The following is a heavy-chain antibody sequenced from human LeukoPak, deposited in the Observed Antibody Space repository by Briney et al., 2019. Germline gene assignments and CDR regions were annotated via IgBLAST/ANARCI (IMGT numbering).Heavy chain of an antibody. Sequence: SQTLSLTCTVSGGSVSSSSDYWDWIRQPPGKGLEWIGSIYFTGTTYHNPSLKSRVTMSVDTSKNQFSLNLTSVIAADTALYYCARRPLLRGMDVWGQGTTVPVSS. J-gene: IGHJ6*02. V-gene: IGHV4-39*01. D-gene: IGHD2-15*01. CDR1: GGSVSSSSDY. CDR2: IYFTGTT. CDR3: ARRPLLRGMDV.